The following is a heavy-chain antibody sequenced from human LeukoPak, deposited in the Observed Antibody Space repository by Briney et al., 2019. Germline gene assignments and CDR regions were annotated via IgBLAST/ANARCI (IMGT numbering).Heavy chain of an antibody. D-gene: IGHD2-21*01. Sequence: ASVKVSCKTSGYTFTGYQLHWERQVPGQGLEWMGRIIPNSGDAIYALKFQGRVTLTRDTSISTVYMELKRLRSDDTALYYCARGIAGGFDYWGQGTLATVSS. J-gene: IGHJ4*02. V-gene: IGHV1-2*06. CDR1: GYTFTGYQ. CDR3: ARGIAGGFDY. CDR2: IIPNSGDA.